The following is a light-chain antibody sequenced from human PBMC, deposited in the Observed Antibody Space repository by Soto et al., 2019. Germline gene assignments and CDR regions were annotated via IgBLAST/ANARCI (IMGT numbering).Light chain of an antibody. Sequence: EIVMTQNPPSLSVTPGQPASISCKSSQSLLHSDGQTYLYWYLQKPGQPPHLLIYDTSYRFSGVPDRFSGSGSGTHFTLKISRVEAEDVGVYYCMQSILLPLTFGGGTKVEIK. CDR2: DTS. CDR1: QSLLHSDGQTY. V-gene: IGKV2D-29*01. CDR3: MQSILLPLT. J-gene: IGKJ4*01.